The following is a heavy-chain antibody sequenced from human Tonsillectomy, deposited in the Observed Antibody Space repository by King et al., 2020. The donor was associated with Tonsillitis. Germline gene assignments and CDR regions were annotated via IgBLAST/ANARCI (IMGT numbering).Heavy chain of an antibody. J-gene: IGHJ4*02. Sequence: QLVPSGGGLVQPGGSLRLSCAASGFTFSSYAMSWVRQAPGKGLEWVSAISGSGGSTYYADSVKGRFTISRDNSKNTLYLQMNSLRAEDTAVYYCAKSYYYDSGGYPSFDYWGQGTLVTVSS. CDR1: GFTFSSYA. CDR3: AKSYYYDSGGYPSFDY. CDR2: ISGSGGST. V-gene: IGHV3-23*04. D-gene: IGHD3-22*01.